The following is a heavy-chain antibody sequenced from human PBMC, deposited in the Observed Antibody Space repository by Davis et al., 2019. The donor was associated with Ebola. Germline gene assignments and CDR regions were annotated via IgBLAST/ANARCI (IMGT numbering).Heavy chain of an antibody. CDR1: GGSISSSSYY. D-gene: IGHD2-2*02. CDR2: IYYSGST. Sequence: MPSETLSLTCTVSGGSISSSSYYWSWIRQPPGKGLEWIGYIYYSGSTTYNPSLKSRVTISVDTSKNQFSLKLSSVTAADTAVYYCARQAIPTFGMDVWGQGTTVTVSS. CDR3: ARQAIPTFGMDV. J-gene: IGHJ6*02. V-gene: IGHV4-61*05.